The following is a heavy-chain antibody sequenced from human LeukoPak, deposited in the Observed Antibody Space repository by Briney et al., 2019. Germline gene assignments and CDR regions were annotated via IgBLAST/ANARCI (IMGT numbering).Heavy chain of an antibody. J-gene: IGHJ4*02. Sequence: GGSLRLSCAASGFTFSSYWMHWVRQAPGKGHVWVSRINTDGTSTTNADSVKGRFTISRDNAKNTVYLQMNSLRVEDTAVYYCTRDCGTSGCDYWGQGTLVTVSS. CDR2: INTDGTST. CDR3: TRDCGTSGCDY. V-gene: IGHV3-74*01. D-gene: IGHD5-12*01. CDR1: GFTFSSYW.